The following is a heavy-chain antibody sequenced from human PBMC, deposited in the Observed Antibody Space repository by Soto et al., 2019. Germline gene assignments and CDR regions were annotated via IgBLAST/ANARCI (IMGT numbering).Heavy chain of an antibody. CDR2: IGPDGSAK. CDR3: SRDICGRTTGCVN. Sequence: EVQLVESGGDLVQPGGSLRLSCAASGFPFSLYLMSWVRQAPGKGLEWVANIGPDGSAKYYMGSVKGRSTISRDNAKSSLYLQMDSLRVEDTAIYYCSRDICGRTTGCVNWGQGTQVIVSS. CDR1: GFPFSLYL. D-gene: IGHD3-9*01. V-gene: IGHV3-7*01. J-gene: IGHJ4*02.